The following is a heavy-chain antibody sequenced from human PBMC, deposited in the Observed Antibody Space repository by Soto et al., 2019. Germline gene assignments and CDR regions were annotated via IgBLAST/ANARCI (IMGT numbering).Heavy chain of an antibody. V-gene: IGHV4-34*01. J-gene: IGHJ6*02. D-gene: IGHD3-10*01. CDR2: INHSGST. Sequence: SETLSLTCAVYGGSFSGYYWSWIRQPPGKGLEWIGEINHSGSTNYNPALKSRGTISVDTSKNQFALKLSSVTAADTAVYYCARGPIYYGSGSYYPVGYGMDVWGQGTTVTV. CDR3: ARGPIYYGSGSYYPVGYGMDV. CDR1: GGSFSGYY.